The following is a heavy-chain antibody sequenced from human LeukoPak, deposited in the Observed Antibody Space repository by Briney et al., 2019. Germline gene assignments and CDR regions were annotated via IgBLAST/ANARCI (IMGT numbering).Heavy chain of an antibody. Sequence: SETLSLTCTVAGGSISSYYGSSIRQPPGEGLEWIGYISNSGSTNYNPSLKSRVTISVDTSKNQLSLKLSSVTAADTAVYYCARGGRGYSYGQVGFDYWGQGTLVTVSS. CDR1: GGSISSYY. J-gene: IGHJ4*02. CDR2: ISNSGST. CDR3: ARGGRGYSYGQVGFDY. V-gene: IGHV4-59*01. D-gene: IGHD5-18*01.